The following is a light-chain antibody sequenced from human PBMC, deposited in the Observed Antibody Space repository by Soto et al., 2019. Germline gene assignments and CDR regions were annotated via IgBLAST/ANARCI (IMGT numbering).Light chain of an antibody. CDR1: SSDVRGYNY. J-gene: IGLJ2*01. V-gene: IGLV2-14*03. Sequence: QSALTQPASVSGSPGQSITISCTGTSSDVRGYNYVSWYQQHPGTAPKLMIYDVSNRPSGVSDRFSASKSGNTASLTISGLQAEDEADYYCSSYTSTSAVVFGGGTKLTVL. CDR3: SSYTSTSAVV. CDR2: DVS.